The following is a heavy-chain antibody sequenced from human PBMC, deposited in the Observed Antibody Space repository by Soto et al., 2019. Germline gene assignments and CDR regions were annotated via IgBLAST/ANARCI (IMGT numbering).Heavy chain of an antibody. D-gene: IGHD1-26*01. CDR1: GGTFSSYA. Sequence: SVKVSCKXSGGTFSSYAISWVRQAPGQGLEWMGGIIPIFGTANYAQKFQGRVTITADESTSTAYMELSSLRSEDTAVYYCARDRRPYYASAARDAFDIWGQGTMVTVSS. J-gene: IGHJ3*02. CDR3: ARDRRPYYASAARDAFDI. CDR2: IIPIFGTA. V-gene: IGHV1-69*13.